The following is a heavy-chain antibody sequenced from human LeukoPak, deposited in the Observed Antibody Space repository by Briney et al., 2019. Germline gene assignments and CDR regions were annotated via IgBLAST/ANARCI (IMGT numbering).Heavy chain of an antibody. J-gene: IGHJ4*02. CDR1: GYTSTSYG. V-gene: IGHV1-18*01. D-gene: IGHD3-16*02. Sequence: ASVKVSCKASGYTSTSYGSSWVRQAPGQGLEGMGWISAYNGNTNYAQKLQGRVTMTTDTSTSTAYMELRSLRSDDTAVYYCARGRYTFGGSYRPLGYFDYWGQGTLVTVSS. CDR3: ARGRYTFGGSYRPLGYFDY. CDR2: ISAYNGNT.